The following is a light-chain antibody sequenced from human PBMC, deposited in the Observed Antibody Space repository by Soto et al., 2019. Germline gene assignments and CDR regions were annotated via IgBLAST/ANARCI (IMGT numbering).Light chain of an antibody. V-gene: IGKV3-11*01. Sequence: EIVLTQSPATLSLSPGERATLSCRASQSVSSYLAWYQQKPGQAPRLLIYDASNMATGIPARFSGSGSGTDVTLTISSLEPEDFAVYYCQQRSNWPVAFGQGTKLEIK. CDR2: DAS. CDR3: QQRSNWPVA. CDR1: QSVSSY. J-gene: IGKJ2*01.